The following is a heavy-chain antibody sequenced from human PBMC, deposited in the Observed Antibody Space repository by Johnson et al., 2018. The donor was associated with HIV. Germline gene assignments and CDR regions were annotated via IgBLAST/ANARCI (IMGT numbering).Heavy chain of an antibody. CDR3: ARERGYFGNPAFDF. CDR1: GFTFSSYA. Sequence: QVQLVESGGGVVQPGRSLRLSCAASGFTFSSYAMHWVRQAPGKGLEWVAVISYDGSNKFYADSVKGRFTISRDNSKNTLYLQMNSLRTEDTAMYYCARERGYFGNPAFDFWGQGTKVTVSS. CDR2: ISYDGSNK. D-gene: IGHD4-23*01. J-gene: IGHJ3*01. V-gene: IGHV3-30-3*01.